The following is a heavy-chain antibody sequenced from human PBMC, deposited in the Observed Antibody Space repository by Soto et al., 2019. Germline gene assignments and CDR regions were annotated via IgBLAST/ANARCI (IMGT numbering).Heavy chain of an antibody. CDR1: GDSVSSNSAA. CDR3: AIGLGSSSVPYSWFDP. V-gene: IGHV6-1*01. D-gene: IGHD6-6*01. Sequence: PSQTLSLTCAISGDSVSSNSAAWNWIRQSPSRGLEWLGRTYYRSKWYNDYADSVKSRITSNPDTSKNQFSLQLNSVTPEDTAVYYCAIGLGSSSVPYSWFDPWGQGTLVTVSS. CDR2: TYYRSKWYN. J-gene: IGHJ5*02.